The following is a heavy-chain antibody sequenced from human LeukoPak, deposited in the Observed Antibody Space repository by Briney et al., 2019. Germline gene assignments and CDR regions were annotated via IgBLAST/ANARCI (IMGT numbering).Heavy chain of an antibody. CDR3: AKTAQDCSDGPCYSGYFYYMDV. D-gene: IGHD2-15*01. J-gene: IGHJ6*03. CDR1: GFSCNKYA. Sequence: TGGSLRRSCSAAGFSCNKYAMSWVRQAPGKGLEWGSAIIGSGESTYYADSVKGRFTISGDNSKNTLYLRMSSPGAADTAVYDCAKTAQDCSDGPCYSGYFYYMDVWGKGTTVTVSS. V-gene: IGHV3-23*01. CDR2: IIGSGEST.